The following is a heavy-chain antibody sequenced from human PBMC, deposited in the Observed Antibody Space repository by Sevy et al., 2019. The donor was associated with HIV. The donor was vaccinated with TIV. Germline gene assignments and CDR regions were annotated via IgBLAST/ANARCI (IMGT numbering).Heavy chain of an antibody. Sequence: GGSLRLSCAASGFTFSHYWMTWVRQAPGKGPEWVANIKGDGSEKYYVDSVRGRFTISRDNAKNSLYLQMNSLRGEDTALYYCAGDCNRATCLCGLDVWGQGTTVTVSS. V-gene: IGHV3-7*03. CDR3: AGDCNRATCLCGLDV. J-gene: IGHJ6*02. CDR1: GFTFSHYW. CDR2: IKGDGSEK.